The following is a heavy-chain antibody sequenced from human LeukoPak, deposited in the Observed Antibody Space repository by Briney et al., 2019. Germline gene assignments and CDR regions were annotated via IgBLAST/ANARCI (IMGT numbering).Heavy chain of an antibody. D-gene: IGHD6-13*01. CDR1: GFTFSDYG. CDR3: ARRWWQQLVVTLFDY. J-gene: IGHJ4*02. Sequence: GGSLRLSCAASGFTFSDYGINWVRQAPGKGLEWLSFVSGKSRAIYYADSVKGRFTISRDNAKESVYLHMSSLRAEDTAVYYCARRWWQQLVVTLFDYWGQGTLVTVSS. V-gene: IGHV3-48*04. CDR2: VSGKSRAI.